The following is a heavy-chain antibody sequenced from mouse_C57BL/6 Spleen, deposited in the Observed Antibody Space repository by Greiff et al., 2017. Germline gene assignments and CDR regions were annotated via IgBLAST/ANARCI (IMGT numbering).Heavy chain of an antibody. CDR1: GYTFTDYE. J-gene: IGHJ1*03. D-gene: IGHD1-1*01. Sequence: VQLQQSGAELVRPGASVTLSCKASGYTFTDYEMHWVKQTPVHGLEWIGAIDPETGGTAYNQKFKGKAILTADKSSSTAYMELRSLTSEDSAVYYCTGDYGSSYGYFDVWGTGTTVTVSS. CDR3: TGDYGSSYGYFDV. V-gene: IGHV1-15*01. CDR2: IDPETGGT.